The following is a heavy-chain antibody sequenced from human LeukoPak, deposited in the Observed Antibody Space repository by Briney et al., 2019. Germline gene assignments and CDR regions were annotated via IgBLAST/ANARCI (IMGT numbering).Heavy chain of an antibody. V-gene: IGHV4-34*01. D-gene: IGHD3/OR15-3a*01. Sequence: SETLSLTCAVYGGSFSGHYWTWIRQPPGKGLEWIGEIHPSGSTHYNPSLESRFIISLDTSKNHLSLRLSSVTAADTALYYCSRGLDSSKSGLDWGQGTLVTVPS. CDR2: IHPSGST. CDR3: SRGLDSSKSGLD. J-gene: IGHJ4*02. CDR1: GGSFSGHY.